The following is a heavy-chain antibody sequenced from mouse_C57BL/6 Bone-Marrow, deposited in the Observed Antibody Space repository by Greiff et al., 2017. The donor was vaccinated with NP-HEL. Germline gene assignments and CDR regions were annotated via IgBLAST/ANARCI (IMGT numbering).Heavy chain of an antibody. J-gene: IGHJ2*01. Sequence: VKLQQSGAELVKPGASVKMSCKASGYTFTSYWITWVKQRPGQGLEWIGDIYPGSGSTNYNEKFKSKATLTVDTSSSTAYMQLSSLTSEDSAVYYYARGGPYDYGGYWGQGTTRTVSS. CDR3: ARGGPYDYGGY. V-gene: IGHV1-55*01. CDR2: IYPGSGST. D-gene: IGHD2-4*01. CDR1: GYTFTSYW.